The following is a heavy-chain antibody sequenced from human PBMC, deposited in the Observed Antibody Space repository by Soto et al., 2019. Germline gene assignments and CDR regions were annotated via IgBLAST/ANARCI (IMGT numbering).Heavy chain of an antibody. CDR3: ARDSIAAAGPDDD. CDR2: INPSGGST. CDR1: GYTFTSYY. V-gene: IGHV1-46*01. D-gene: IGHD6-13*01. J-gene: IGHJ4*02. Sequence: XSGKVCCNASGYTFTSYYMDLVRQAPGQGLEWMGIINPSGGSTSYAQKFQGRVTMTRDTSTSTVYMELSSLRSEDTAVYYCARDSIAAAGPDDDWGQGTLVTVSS.